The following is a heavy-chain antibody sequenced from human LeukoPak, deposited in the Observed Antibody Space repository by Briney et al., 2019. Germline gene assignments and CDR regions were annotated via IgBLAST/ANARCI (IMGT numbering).Heavy chain of an antibody. J-gene: IGHJ5*02. D-gene: IGHD6-19*01. CDR3: AAFSVAESWVDP. V-gene: IGHV1-2*06. CDR1: GYTFTAYY. Sequence: ASVKVSCKTAGYTFTAYYMHWVRQAPGQGLERMGRINPYTGDTEYSQKFQGRGTITRDPSITQAYMALSRLRSYDPAMDLRAAFSVAESWVDPWGQGTLVTVSS. CDR2: INPYTGDT.